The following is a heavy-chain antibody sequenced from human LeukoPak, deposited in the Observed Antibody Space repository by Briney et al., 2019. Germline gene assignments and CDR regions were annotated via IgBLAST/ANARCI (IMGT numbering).Heavy chain of an antibody. J-gene: IGHJ4*02. V-gene: IGHV4-59*01. D-gene: IGHD5-18*01. CDR3: ARVSRIQLWTTFDY. CDR2: IYYSGST. CDR1: GGSISSYY. Sequence: PETLSLTCTVSGGSISSYYWSWIWQPPGKGLEWIGYIYYSGSTNYNPSLKSRVTISVDTSKNQFSLKLSSVTAADTAVYYCARVSRIQLWTTFDYWGQGTLATVSS.